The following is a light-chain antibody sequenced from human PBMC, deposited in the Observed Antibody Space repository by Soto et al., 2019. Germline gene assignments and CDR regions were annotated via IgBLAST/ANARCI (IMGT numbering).Light chain of an antibody. CDR3: QQYGSFPRT. V-gene: IGKV1-5*03. CDR2: KAS. Sequence: DIQMTQSPSTLSASVGDRVTITCRASQSINNWLAWYQQKPGKAPKLFIFKASTLEIGVPSRFSGSGSGTEFTLSISSLQPDDFATYFCQQYGSFPRTFGQGTKVEIK. CDR1: QSINNW. J-gene: IGKJ1*01.